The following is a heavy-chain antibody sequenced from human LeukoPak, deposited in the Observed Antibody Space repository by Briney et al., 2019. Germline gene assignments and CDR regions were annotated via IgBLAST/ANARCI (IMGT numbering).Heavy chain of an antibody. Sequence: GGSLRLSCAASGLAFSSYAMTWVRQAPGKGLEWVSGISGGGDYTEYAHSVKGRFTFSRDNSKNIVYLQMNSLRAEDTAVYYCAERDSSVVAPRTFDYWGQGTLVTVSS. CDR2: ISGGGDYT. CDR1: GLAFSSYA. D-gene: IGHD5-12*01. V-gene: IGHV3-23*01. J-gene: IGHJ4*02. CDR3: AERDSSVVAPRTFDY.